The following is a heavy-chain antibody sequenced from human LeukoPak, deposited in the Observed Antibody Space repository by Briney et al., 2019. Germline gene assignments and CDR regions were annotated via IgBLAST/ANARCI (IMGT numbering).Heavy chain of an antibody. J-gene: IGHJ4*02. CDR2: ISKDGRKN. D-gene: IGHD3-10*01. V-gene: IGHV3-30*04. CDR1: GFSFSTSG. CDR3: ARDLLNYGSAYYDVGIFDS. Sequence: PGRSLRLSCEASGFSFSTSGVHWVRQAPGKGLEWMAVISKDGRKNHYADSVKGRFTISRDNSKSTLFLQMNSQRPEDTAIYYCARDLLNYGSAYYDVGIFDSWGQGTLVTVSS.